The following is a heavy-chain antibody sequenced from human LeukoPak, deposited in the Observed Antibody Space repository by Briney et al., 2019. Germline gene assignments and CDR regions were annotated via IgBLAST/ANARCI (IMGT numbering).Heavy chain of an antibody. Sequence: GGSLRLSCAASGFTFSSYSMNWVRQAPGKGLEWVSYISSSSSTIYYADSVKGRFTISRENAKNSLYLQMNSLRAGDTAVYYCARGSFGGAVLHWGQGTLVTVSS. CDR3: ARGSFGGAVLH. CDR2: ISSSSSTI. D-gene: IGHD3-16*01. CDR1: GFTFSSYS. V-gene: IGHV3-48*01. J-gene: IGHJ4*02.